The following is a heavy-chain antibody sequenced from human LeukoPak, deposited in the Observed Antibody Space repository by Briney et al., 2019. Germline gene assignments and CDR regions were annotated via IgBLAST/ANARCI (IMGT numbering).Heavy chain of an antibody. CDR1: GGSISGVSYY. Sequence: PSQTLSLTCTVSGGSISGVSYYWRWFGQPPGKGLEWFGRTYTSGSPNYNPSLKSRVTISVDTSKNQFSLKLSSVTAADTAVYYCARERVIAARPHFIYYYYMDVWGKGTTVTVSS. V-gene: IGHV4-61*02. CDR3: ARERVIAARPHFIYYYYMDV. D-gene: IGHD6-6*01. J-gene: IGHJ6*03. CDR2: TYTSGSP.